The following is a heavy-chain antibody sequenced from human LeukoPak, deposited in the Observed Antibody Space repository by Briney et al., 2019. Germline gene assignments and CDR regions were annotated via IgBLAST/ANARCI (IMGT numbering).Heavy chain of an antibody. J-gene: IGHJ3*02. V-gene: IGHV3-21*01. CDR1: GFTFSSYS. D-gene: IGHD5-24*01. CDR2: ISSSSSYI. Sequence: GGSLRLSCAASGFTFSSYSMNWVRQAPGKGLEWVSSISSSSSYIYYADSVKGRFTISRDNAKNSLYLQMNSLRAEDTAVYYCAGDRDVVDAFDIWGQGTMVTVSS. CDR3: AGDRDVVDAFDI.